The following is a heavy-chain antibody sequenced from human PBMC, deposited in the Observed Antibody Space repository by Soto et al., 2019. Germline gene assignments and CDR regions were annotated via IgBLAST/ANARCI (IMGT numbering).Heavy chain of an antibody. V-gene: IGHV3-23*01. CDR1: GFTFSRYA. D-gene: IGHD1-1*01. J-gene: IGHJ4*02. CDR3: AKGNDAIDY. CDR2: ISGSGGAT. Sequence: GGSLRLSCAASGFTFSRYAMSWVRQAPGKGLEWVSTISGSGGATYYADSVKGRFTISRDNSKNTLYLQMNSLRAEDTAVYYCAKGNDAIDYWGQGTLVTVSS.